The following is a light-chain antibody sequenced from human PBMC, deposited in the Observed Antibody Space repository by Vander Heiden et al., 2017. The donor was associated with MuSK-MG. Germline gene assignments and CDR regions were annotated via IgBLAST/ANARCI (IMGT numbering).Light chain of an antibody. V-gene: IGLV6-57*01. J-gene: IGLJ2*01. CDR3: QSYDSSNVV. CDR2: DDN. CDR1: SGIIASNY. Sequence: NFMLTQPHSMSESPGPTVTISCTRSSGIIASNYVQWYQQRPGSSPTLVISDDNQRPYGVPDRFSGSIDSSSNSASLTIAGLKAEDEAYYYCQSYDSSNVVFGGGTRLTVL.